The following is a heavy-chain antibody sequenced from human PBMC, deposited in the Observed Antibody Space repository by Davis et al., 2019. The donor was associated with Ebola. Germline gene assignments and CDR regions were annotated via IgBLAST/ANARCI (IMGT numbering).Heavy chain of an antibody. V-gene: IGHV3-30-3*01. J-gene: IGHJ6*03. CDR3: ARPRESDWGSNYSYYYMDV. D-gene: IGHD7-27*01. Sequence: GESLKISCAASGFTFGSYAFHWVRQAPGKGLEWVAGVSYDGSNNYDADSVKGRFTISRDNSKNTLYLQMNSLRAEDTAVYYCARPRESDWGSNYSYYYMDVWGKGTTVTVSS. CDR1: GFTFGSYA. CDR2: VSYDGSNN.